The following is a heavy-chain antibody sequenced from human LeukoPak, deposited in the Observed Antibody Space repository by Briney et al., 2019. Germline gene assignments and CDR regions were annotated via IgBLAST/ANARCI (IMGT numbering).Heavy chain of an antibody. J-gene: IGHJ2*01. V-gene: IGHV3-30*18. Sequence: GGSLRLSCAASGFTFSSYGMHWVRQAPGKGLEWVAVISYDGSNKYYADSVKGRFTISRDNSMNTLYLQMNSLTAEDTAVYYCVKSPTAWYFDFWGRGTLVTVSS. CDR1: GFTFSSYG. D-gene: IGHD1-26*01. CDR2: ISYDGSNK. CDR3: VKSPTAWYFDF.